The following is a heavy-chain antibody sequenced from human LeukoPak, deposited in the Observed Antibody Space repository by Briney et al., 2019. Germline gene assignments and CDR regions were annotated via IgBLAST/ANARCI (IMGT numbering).Heavy chain of an antibody. CDR2: INPNSGGT. Sequence: ASVKVSCTASGYTFTGYYMHWVRQAPGHGLEWLGWINPNSGGTNYAQTFQGRVTMTRDTSISTAYMELSRLRSDDTAVYYCARTMEYCSSTSCYNWFDPWGQGTLVTVSS. D-gene: IGHD2-2*01. J-gene: IGHJ5*02. CDR1: GYTFTGYY. CDR3: ARTMEYCSSTSCYNWFDP. V-gene: IGHV1-2*02.